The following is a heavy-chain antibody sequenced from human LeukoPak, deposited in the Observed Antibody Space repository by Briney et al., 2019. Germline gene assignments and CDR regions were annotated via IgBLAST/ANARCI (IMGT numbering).Heavy chain of an antibody. J-gene: IGHJ5*02. Sequence: GGSLRLSCAASGFTFSSYATSWVRQAPGKGLEWVSGISGSDGSTYYADSVKGRFTISRDNAKNSLYLQMNSLRAEDTAVYYCARTLAYCGGDCYSPWGQGTLVTVSS. CDR2: ISGSDGST. CDR1: GFTFSSYA. V-gene: IGHV3-23*01. CDR3: ARTLAYCGGDCYSP. D-gene: IGHD2-21*02.